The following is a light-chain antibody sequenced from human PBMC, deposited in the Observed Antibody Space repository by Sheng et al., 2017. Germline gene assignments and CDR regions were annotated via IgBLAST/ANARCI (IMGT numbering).Light chain of an antibody. CDR2: DAT. J-gene: IGKJ1*01. CDR1: QSVSSY. V-gene: IGKV3-11*01. Sequence: EIVLTQSLATLSSSPGERATLSCRASQSVSSYLAWYQQKPGQAPRLVIHDATNRATGIPARFSGSGSGTDFTLTISSLEPEDFAVYYCQQRSSWPWTFGQGTKVEIK. CDR3: QQRSSWPWT.